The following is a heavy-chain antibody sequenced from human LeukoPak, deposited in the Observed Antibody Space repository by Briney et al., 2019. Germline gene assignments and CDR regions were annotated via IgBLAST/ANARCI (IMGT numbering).Heavy chain of an antibody. CDR1: GYTFTGYY. Sequence: ASVKVSCKASGYTFTGYYMHWVRQAPGQGLEWMGWINPNSGGTNYARKFQGRVTMTRDTSISTAYMELSRLRSDDTAVYYCASSSWYASAFDIWGQGTMVTVSS. CDR2: INPNSGGT. V-gene: IGHV1-2*02. J-gene: IGHJ3*02. D-gene: IGHD6-13*01. CDR3: ASSSWYASAFDI.